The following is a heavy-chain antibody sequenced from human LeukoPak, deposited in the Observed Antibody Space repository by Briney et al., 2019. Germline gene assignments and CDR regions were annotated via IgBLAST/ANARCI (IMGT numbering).Heavy chain of an antibody. Sequence: GGSLRLSCAASGFTFSSYAMHWVRQAPGKGLEYVSGISSDGGSPFHVNSVKGRFTISRDNSKDTLYLQMGSLRAEDMAVYYFGREYCSGGRCQYYFDYWGQEPWSPSPQ. V-gene: IGHV3-64*01. D-gene: IGHD2-15*01. CDR2: ISSDGGSP. J-gene: IGHJ4*01. CDR3: GREYCSGGRCQYYFDY. CDR1: GFTFSSYA.